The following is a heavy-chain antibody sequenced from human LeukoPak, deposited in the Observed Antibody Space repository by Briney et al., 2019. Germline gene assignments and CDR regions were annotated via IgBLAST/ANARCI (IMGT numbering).Heavy chain of an antibody. CDR3: ARGFPTLGYCTGGSCYSLDY. D-gene: IGHD2-15*01. V-gene: IGHV4-34*01. J-gene: IGHJ4*02. CDR1: GGSFSGYY. Sequence: SETLSLTCAVYGGSFSGYYWSWIRQPPGKGLEWIEVINHSGSTNYNPSLKSRVTISVDTSKNQFSLKLSSVTAADTAVYYCARGFPTLGYCTGGSCYSLDYWGQGTLVTVSS. CDR2: INHSGST.